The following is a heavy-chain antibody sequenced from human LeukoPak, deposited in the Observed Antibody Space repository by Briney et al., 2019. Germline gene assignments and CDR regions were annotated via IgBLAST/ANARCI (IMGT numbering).Heavy chain of an antibody. D-gene: IGHD5-24*01. CDR1: GGSISSYY. J-gene: IGHJ4*02. CDR2: IYYTGST. V-gene: IGHV4-59*12. Sequence: SETLSPTCTVSGGSISSYYWSWIRQPPGKGLEWIGYIYYTGSTNYNPSLKSRVTISVDTSKNQFSLKLSSVTAADTAVYYCARDEDGRGIGFDYWGQGTLVTVSS. CDR3: ARDEDGRGIGFDY.